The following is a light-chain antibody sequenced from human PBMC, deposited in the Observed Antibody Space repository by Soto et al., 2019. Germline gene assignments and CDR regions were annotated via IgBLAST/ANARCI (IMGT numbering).Light chain of an antibody. J-gene: IGKJ1*01. V-gene: IGKV1-6*02. CDR3: LQDYNYPWT. CDR1: QDIKND. Sequence: AIQMTQSPSSLSASVGDRVSITCRASQDIKNDLGWYQQKPGKAPELLIFSASSLQTGVSSRFSGSGSGTEFTLTINSLQPGDVRIYYCLQDYNYPWTFGQGTKVEIK. CDR2: SAS.